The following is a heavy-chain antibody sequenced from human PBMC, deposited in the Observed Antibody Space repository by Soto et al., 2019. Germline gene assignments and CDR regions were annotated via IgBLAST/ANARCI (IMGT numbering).Heavy chain of an antibody. J-gene: IGHJ6*02. Sequence: GGSLRLSCAASGFTFSSYWMYWVLQAPGKGLVWVSRINSDGSSTNYADSVKGRFTISRDNAKNTLYLQMNSVRAEDTAVYYCARDGDCSGGTCLYYGMDVWGQGTTVTVSS. CDR2: INSDGSST. CDR1: GFTFSSYW. V-gene: IGHV3-74*01. CDR3: ARDGDCSGGTCLYYGMDV. D-gene: IGHD2-15*01.